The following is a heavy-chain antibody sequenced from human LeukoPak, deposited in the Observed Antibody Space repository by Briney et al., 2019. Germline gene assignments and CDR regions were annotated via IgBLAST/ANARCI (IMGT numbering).Heavy chain of an antibody. Sequence: VGSLRLSCTAAGFTFSNYSMRWVRAAPGKRLEWVSGISGSRGSTYYADSVKGRFTLSRYNSANTLYLQMNSMRAEDTAVYYCASLSGGSDNYWGQGTLVTVSS. V-gene: IGHV3-23*01. CDR3: ASLSGGSDNY. D-gene: IGHD2-15*01. CDR1: GFTFSNYS. CDR2: ISGSRGST. J-gene: IGHJ4*02.